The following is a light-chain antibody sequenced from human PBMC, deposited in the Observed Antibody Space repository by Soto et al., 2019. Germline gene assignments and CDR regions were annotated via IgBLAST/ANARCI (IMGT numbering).Light chain of an antibody. J-gene: IGKJ1*01. CDR1: QSVSSY. Sequence: ESALTQAPATLSVSPGERDTVSRRASQSVSSYLAWYQQKPGQAPRLLIYDASNRATGIPARFSGSGSGTDFTLTISSLEPEDFAVYYCQQRSNWLWTFGQGTKVDIK. CDR2: DAS. V-gene: IGKV3-11*01. CDR3: QQRSNWLWT.